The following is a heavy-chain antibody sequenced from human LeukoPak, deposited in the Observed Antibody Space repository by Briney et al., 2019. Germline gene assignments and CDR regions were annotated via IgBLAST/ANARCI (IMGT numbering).Heavy chain of an antibody. J-gene: IGHJ4*02. CDR2: LSGNGGST. V-gene: IGHV3-23*01. CDR3: AKGYHYDSTLSDY. Sequence: GGSLRLSCAASGFPFSSYAMSWVRQAPGKGLERVSTLSGNGGSTYYADSVKGRFTISRDNSKNTVYLQMNSLRAEDTAVYYCAKGYHYDSTLSDYWGQGTLVIVSS. D-gene: IGHD3-22*01. CDR1: GFPFSSYA.